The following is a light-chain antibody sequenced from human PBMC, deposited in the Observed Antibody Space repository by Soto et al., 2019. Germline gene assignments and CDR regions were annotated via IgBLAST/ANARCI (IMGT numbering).Light chain of an antibody. V-gene: IGLV2-14*01. Sequence: QSALTQSASVSGSPGQSITISCTGTSSDVGGFNYVSWYQQLPGKAPKLMIYEVSNRPSGVSDRFSGSKSGDTASLTISGLQAEDEADYYCSSYSSSTNPLYVFGAGTKLTVL. J-gene: IGLJ1*01. CDR1: SSDVGGFNY. CDR3: SSYSSSTNPLYV. CDR2: EVS.